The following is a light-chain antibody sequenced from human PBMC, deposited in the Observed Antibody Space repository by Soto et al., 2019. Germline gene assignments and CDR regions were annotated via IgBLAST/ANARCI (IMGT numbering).Light chain of an antibody. CDR2: GAS. CDR1: QSVSSNY. J-gene: IGKJ2*01. V-gene: IGKV3-20*01. CDR3: QQYVSSPYT. Sequence: EIVLTQSPGTLSLSPGERATLSCRASQSVSSNYLAWYQQKPGQAPRLLFYGASTRATGIPDRFSGSGSGTDFTLTISRLEPEDFAVYYCQQYVSSPYTFGQATKLEIK.